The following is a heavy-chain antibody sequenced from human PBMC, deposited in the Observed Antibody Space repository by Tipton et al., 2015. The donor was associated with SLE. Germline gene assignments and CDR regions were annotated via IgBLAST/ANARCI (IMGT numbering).Heavy chain of an antibody. Sequence: LRLSCTVSGGSMSSSSYYWGWIRQPPGKGLEWIGNIYYSGNTFYNPSLKSPVTISLDTSKSQFSLKLSSVTAADTAVYYCAAGVWSVDYWGQGTLVTVSS. V-gene: IGHV4-39*01. J-gene: IGHJ4*02. CDR3: AAGVWSVDY. D-gene: IGHD3-10*01. CDR1: GGSMSSSSYY. CDR2: IYYSGNT.